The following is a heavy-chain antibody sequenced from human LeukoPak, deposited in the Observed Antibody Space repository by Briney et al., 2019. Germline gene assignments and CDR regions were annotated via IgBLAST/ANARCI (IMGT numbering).Heavy chain of an antibody. V-gene: IGHV4-4*07. D-gene: IGHD5-12*01. CDR3: ARSVRRGFNFDS. Sequence: SETLSLTCTVSAYSISSGYYWGWIRQPAGRGLQWIGRISTSGNTDYNPSLKSRVTMSVDTSKNQFSLKVTSVTAADTAVYYCARSVRRGFNFDSWGQGTLVIVSS. J-gene: IGHJ4*02. CDR2: ISTSGNT. CDR1: AYSISSGYY.